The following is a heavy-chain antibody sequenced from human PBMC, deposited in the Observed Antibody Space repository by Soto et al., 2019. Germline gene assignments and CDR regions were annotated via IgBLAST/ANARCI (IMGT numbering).Heavy chain of an antibody. V-gene: IGHV4-59*01. J-gene: IGHJ3*01. CDR1: GGSLTNYF. Sequence: QVQLQESGPGLVDPSETLSLTCTVSGGSLTNYFWTWIRQSPGKGLEWIAYIRYSGKTDYNPSLKRRVTISLDTPKNQFSLKLTSVTAADTAMYYCARFQYTVVTPFDLWGQGTVVIVSS. D-gene: IGHD2-21*02. CDR3: ARFQYTVVTPFDL. CDR2: IRYSGKT.